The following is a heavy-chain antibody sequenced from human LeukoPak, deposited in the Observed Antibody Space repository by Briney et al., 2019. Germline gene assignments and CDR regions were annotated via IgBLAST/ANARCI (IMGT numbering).Heavy chain of an antibody. J-gene: IGHJ4*02. Sequence: GGSLRLSCAASGFTFGSYSIHWVRQAPGKGLEWVTVISSDGSIEYYADSVKGRFIISRDNSKNTLYLQMNSLRTEDTAVYYCVRDGKSWLPDYWGQGTLVTVSS. V-gene: IGHV3-30-3*01. CDR2: ISSDGSIE. D-gene: IGHD3-22*01. CDR1: GFTFGSYS. CDR3: VRDGKSWLPDY.